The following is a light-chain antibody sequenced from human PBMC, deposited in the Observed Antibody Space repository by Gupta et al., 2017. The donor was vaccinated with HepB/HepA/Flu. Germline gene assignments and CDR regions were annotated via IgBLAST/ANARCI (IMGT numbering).Light chain of an antibody. CDR2: DVT. CDR1: RSDVGNYNY. J-gene: IGLJ2*01. CDR3: CSHVGSVV. Sequence: QSALTQPRSVSGSPGQSVTISCTGTRSDVGNYNYVSWYQHHPGKAPKLMIYDVTKRPSGVPDRFSGSKSGKTDSLTISRLQAEDEADYYCCSHVGSVVFGGGTKLKVL. V-gene: IGLV2-11*01.